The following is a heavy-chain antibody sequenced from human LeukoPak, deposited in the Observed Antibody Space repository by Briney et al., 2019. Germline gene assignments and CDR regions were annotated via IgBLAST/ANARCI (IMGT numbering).Heavy chain of an antibody. Sequence: SETLTLTCTVSGGTISTSSYYFAWIRQPPGKGLEWIGSVYYSGSTYYHPSLKSRVTISIDTSKNQFSLNLNSVTAADTAVYYCARAPSGVSFDYWGQGTLVTVSS. V-gene: IGHV4-39*07. D-gene: IGHD1-26*01. CDR1: GGTISTSSYY. CDR2: VYYSGST. CDR3: ARAPSGVSFDY. J-gene: IGHJ4*02.